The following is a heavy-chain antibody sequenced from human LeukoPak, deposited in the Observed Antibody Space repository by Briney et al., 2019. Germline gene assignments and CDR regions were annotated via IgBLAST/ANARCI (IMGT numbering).Heavy chain of an antibody. Sequence: SETLSLTCTVSGGSISSYYWSWIRQPAGKGLEWIGRIYVSGSTTYNPSLESRVTMSLDTSKNQISLKVSSVTAADTAVYYCARDSGTTGEVKFDPWGQGTPVTVSS. D-gene: IGHD1-7*01. CDR1: GGSISSYY. CDR3: ARDSGTTGEVKFDP. J-gene: IGHJ5*02. V-gene: IGHV4-4*07. CDR2: IYVSGST.